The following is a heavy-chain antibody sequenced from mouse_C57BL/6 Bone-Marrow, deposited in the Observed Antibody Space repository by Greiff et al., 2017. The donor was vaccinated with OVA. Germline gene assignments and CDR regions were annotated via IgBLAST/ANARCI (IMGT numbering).Heavy chain of an antibody. CDR3: AREFYYSNYYAMDY. V-gene: IGHV3-6*01. CDR1: GYSITSGYY. Sequence: EVKLQESGPGLVKPSQSLSLTCSVSGYSITSGYYWNWIRQFPGNKLEWMGYISYDGSNNYNPSLKNRISITRDTSKNQLFLKLNSVTTEDTATYYCAREFYYSNYYAMDYWGQGTSVTVSS. D-gene: IGHD2-5*01. J-gene: IGHJ4*01. CDR2: ISYDGSN.